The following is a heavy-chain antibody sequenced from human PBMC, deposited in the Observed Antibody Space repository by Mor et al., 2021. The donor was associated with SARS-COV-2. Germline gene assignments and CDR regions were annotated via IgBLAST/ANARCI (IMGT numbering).Heavy chain of an antibody. V-gene: IGHV4-4*02. CDR3: AREGANTSFDY. CDR2: IYYSGKT. Sequence: GKGLEWIGEIYYSGKTNYNPSLKSRVTMSLDKSKNQFSLKLSSVTAADTAVYYCAREGANTSFDYWGQGTLVTVSS. D-gene: IGHD2-8*01. J-gene: IGHJ4*02.